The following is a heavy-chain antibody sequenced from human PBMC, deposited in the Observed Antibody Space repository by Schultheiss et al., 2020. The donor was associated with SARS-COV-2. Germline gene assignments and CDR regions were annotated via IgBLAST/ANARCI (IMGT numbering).Heavy chain of an antibody. J-gene: IGHJ6*03. CDR3: ARGYYRSYSSGWARVLARYYYMDV. Sequence: SETLSLTCTVSGGSISSGGYYWSWIRQHPGKGLEWIGSIYYSGSTNYNPSLKSRVTISVDTSKNQFSLKLSSVTAADTAVYYCARGYYRSYSSGWARVLARYYYMDVWGKGTTVTVSS. D-gene: IGHD6-19*01. CDR1: GGSISSGGYY. CDR2: IYYSGST. V-gene: IGHV4-39*07.